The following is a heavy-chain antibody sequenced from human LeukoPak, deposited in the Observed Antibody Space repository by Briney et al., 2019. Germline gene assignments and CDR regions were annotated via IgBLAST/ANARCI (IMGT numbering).Heavy chain of an antibody. CDR1: GFTFSSYA. CDR2: ISGSGGST. D-gene: IGHD4-17*01. Sequence: GGSLRLSCAASGFTFSSYAMSWVRQAPGKGLEWVSAISGSGGSTYYADSVKGWFTISRDNSKNTLYLQMNDLRAEDTALYYCAKVRPTDDYGDYVYFDYWGQGTLVTVSS. J-gene: IGHJ4*02. V-gene: IGHV3-23*01. CDR3: AKVRPTDDYGDYVYFDY.